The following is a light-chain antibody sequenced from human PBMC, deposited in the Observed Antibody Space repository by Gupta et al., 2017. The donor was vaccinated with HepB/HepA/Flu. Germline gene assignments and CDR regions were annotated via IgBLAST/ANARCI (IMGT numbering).Light chain of an antibody. J-gene: IGLJ1*01. Sequence: QSVLTQPPSASGTPGQRVTISCSGSSSNIGSNYVYWYQQFPGTAPKLLIYRNNQRPSGVPDRFSGSKSGTSASLAISGLRSDDEADYYCATLDDSLSGYVFGNGTNVTVL. V-gene: IGLV1-47*01. CDR2: RNN. CDR3: ATLDDSLSGYV. CDR1: SSNIGSNY.